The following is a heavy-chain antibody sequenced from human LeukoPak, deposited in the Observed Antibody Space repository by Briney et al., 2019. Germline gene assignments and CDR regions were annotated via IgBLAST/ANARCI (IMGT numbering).Heavy chain of an antibody. CDR3: AESPCGRSRISRFDY. CDR2: ISYDGSNK. D-gene: IGHD1-26*01. J-gene: IGHJ4*02. Sequence: GGSLRLSCAASGFTFSGYAMSWVRQAPGKGLEWVAVISYDGSNKYYADSVNGRFTISRDNSKNTLSLQMNSLRAEDTAVYYCAESPCGRSRISRFDYRGQGILVTVSS. V-gene: IGHV3-30*18. CDR1: GFTFSGYA.